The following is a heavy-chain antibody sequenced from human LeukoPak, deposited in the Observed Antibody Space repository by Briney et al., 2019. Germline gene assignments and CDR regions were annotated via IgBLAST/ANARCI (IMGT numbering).Heavy chain of an antibody. CDR1: GFTFSSYW. CDR2: IKQDGSEK. Sequence: GGSLRISCAASGFTFSSYWMNWVRQAAGRGLEWVANIKQDGSEKYYVDSVKGRFTISRDNAKNSLYLQRNSLRVEDPAVYYCARGSSGSYDYWGQGTLVTVSS. D-gene: IGHD6-19*01. J-gene: IGHJ4*02. V-gene: IGHV3-7*03. CDR3: ARGSSGSYDY.